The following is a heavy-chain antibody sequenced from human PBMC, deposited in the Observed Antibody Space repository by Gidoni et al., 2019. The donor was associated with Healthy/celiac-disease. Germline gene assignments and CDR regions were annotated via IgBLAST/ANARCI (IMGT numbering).Heavy chain of an antibody. V-gene: IGHV1-24*01. D-gene: IGHD3-10*01. CDR2: FDPEDGET. CDR3: ATEETSLRTGGYYYYGMDV. Sequence: QVQLVQSGAEVKKPGASVKVSCKVSGYTLTELSMHWVRQAPGKGLEWMGGFDPEDGETIYAQKFQGRVTMTEDTSTDTAYMELSSLRSEDTAVYYCATEETSLRTGGYYYYGMDVWGQGTTVTVSS. CDR1: GYTLTELS. J-gene: IGHJ6*02.